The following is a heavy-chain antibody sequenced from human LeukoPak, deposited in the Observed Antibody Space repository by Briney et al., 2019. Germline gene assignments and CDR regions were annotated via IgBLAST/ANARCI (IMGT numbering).Heavy chain of an antibody. D-gene: IGHD3-22*01. Sequence: GGSLRLSCAASGFTFSDSYMTWIRQAPGKGLELLSYISGSASDVNYIDSVRGRFTISRDNAKNTLNLQMNSLRAEDTAVYYCARDLGQYYDTSDNWFDPWGQGTLVTVSS. J-gene: IGHJ5*02. CDR1: GFTFSDSY. CDR3: ARDLGQYYDTSDNWFDP. V-gene: IGHV3-11*04. CDR2: ISGSASDV.